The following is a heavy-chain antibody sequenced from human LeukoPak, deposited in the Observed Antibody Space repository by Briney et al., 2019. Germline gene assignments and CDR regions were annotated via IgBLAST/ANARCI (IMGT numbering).Heavy chain of an antibody. J-gene: IGHJ4*02. CDR2: ISYDGSNK. CDR1: GFTFSSYA. Sequence: GGSLRLSCAASGFTFSSYAMHWVRQAPGKGLEWVAVISYDGSNKYYADSVKGRFTISRDNSKNTLYLQMNSLRAEDTAVYYCAREDHSSSGLFDYWGQGTLVTVSS. V-gene: IGHV3-30-3*01. D-gene: IGHD6-13*01. CDR3: AREDHSSSGLFDY.